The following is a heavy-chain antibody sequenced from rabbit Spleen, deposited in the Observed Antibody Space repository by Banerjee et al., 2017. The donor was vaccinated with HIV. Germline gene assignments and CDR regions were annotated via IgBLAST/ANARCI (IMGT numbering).Heavy chain of an antibody. D-gene: IGHD2-1*01. V-gene: IGHV1S7*01. J-gene: IGHJ4*01. CDR2: IDPVFGST. Sequence: QLKESGGGLVQPGGSLKLSCKASGFDFSSYYMNWVRQAPGKGLEWIGYIDPVFGSTYYANWVNGRFTISSHNAQNTLYLQLNSLTAADTATYFCLRDRANIGGDYGPYYFDLWGQGTLVTVS. CDR1: GFDFSSYY. CDR3: LRDRANIGGDYGPYYFDL.